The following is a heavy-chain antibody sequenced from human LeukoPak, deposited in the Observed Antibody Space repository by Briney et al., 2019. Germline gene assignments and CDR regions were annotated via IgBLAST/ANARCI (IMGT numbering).Heavy chain of an antibody. CDR1: GFTFSNYW. D-gene: IGHD6-19*01. Sequence: GGSLRLSCAASGFTFSNYWMSWVRQAPGKGLEWVANIKKDGSEKKYVDSVKGRFAISRDNAENSLHLQMNSLRAEDTAVYYCVREGGSGWYSGWFDPWGQGTLVTVSS. CDR3: VREGGSGWYSGWFDP. J-gene: IGHJ5*02. CDR2: IKKDGSEK. V-gene: IGHV3-7*01.